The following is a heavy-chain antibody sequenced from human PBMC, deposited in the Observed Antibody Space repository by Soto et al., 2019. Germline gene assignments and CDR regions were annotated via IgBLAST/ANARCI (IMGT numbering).Heavy chain of an antibody. Sequence: QVQLQESGSGLVKSSQTLSLTCAVSGGYISDGYYSWSWLRQPPGKGLEWIGLIYNSGSTYYNPSLKSRVTISVDRSKNHFFLNLTSVTAADTAVYYCATYRKFFQIWGQGTNVTVSS. CDR3: ATYRKFFQI. CDR2: IYNSGST. CDR1: GGYISDGYYS. J-gene: IGHJ3*02. V-gene: IGHV4-30-2*01.